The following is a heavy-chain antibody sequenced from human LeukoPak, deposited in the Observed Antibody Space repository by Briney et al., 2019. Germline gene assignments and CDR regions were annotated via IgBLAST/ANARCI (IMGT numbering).Heavy chain of an antibody. J-gene: IGHJ4*02. CDR2: ISSSSSYI. D-gene: IGHD3-9*01. V-gene: IGHV3-21*01. Sequence: GGSLRLSCAGSGFTFSSYAMTWVRQAPGKGLEWVSSISSSSSYIYYADSVKGRFTISRDNAKNSLYLQMNSLRAEDTAVYYCARDDHYYDILTGYQIYYFDYWGQGTLVTVSS. CDR1: GFTFSSYA. CDR3: ARDDHYYDILTGYQIYYFDY.